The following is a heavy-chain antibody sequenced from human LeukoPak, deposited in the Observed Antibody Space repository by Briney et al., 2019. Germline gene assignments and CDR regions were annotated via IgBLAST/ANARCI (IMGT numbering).Heavy chain of an antibody. V-gene: IGHV1-69*01. Sequence: SVKVSCKASGGTFSSYAISWVRQAPGQGLEWMGGIIPIFGTANYAQKFQGRVTITADESTSTAYMELSSLRPEDTAVYYCASPSGNTAKAAKNSYSYSSMDVWGKGTRVTVSS. CDR3: ASPSGNTAKAAKNSYSYSSMDV. D-gene: IGHD1-14*01. CDR1: GGTFSSYA. CDR2: IIPIFGTA. J-gene: IGHJ6*03.